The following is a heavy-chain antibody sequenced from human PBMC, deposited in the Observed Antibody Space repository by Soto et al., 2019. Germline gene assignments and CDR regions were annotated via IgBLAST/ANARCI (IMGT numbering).Heavy chain of an antibody. CDR3: AREGVHNYTEYYFDY. V-gene: IGHV3-21*06. D-gene: IGHD3-10*01. J-gene: IGHJ4*02. CDR2: ISGVRDYI. Sequence: EVQLVESGGGLVNPGGSLRLSCAASGFTFSYYPLHWVRRAPGKGLEWVSSISGVRDYIRYADSVKGRFAISRDNAKTSLYLQMNSLTAQDTAVYYCAREGVHNYTEYYFDYWGQGTLVTVSS. CDR1: GFTFSYYP.